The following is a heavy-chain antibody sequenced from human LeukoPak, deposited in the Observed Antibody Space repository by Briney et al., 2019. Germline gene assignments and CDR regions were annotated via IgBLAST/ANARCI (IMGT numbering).Heavy chain of an antibody. J-gene: IGHJ6*03. V-gene: IGHV4-59*01. Sequence: SETLSLTCTVSGGSISSYYWSWIRQPPGKGLEWVGYIYYSGSTNYNPSLKSRVTISVDTSKNQFSLKLSSVTAADTAVYYCARVRWGYYMDVWGKGTTVTVSS. CDR1: GGSISSYY. CDR3: ARVRWGYYMDV. CDR2: IYYSGST. D-gene: IGHD4-23*01.